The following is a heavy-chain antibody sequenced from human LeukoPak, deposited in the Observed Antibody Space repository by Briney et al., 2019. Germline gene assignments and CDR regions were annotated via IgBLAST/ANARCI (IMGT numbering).Heavy chain of an antibody. Sequence: GESLKISCQGSGYSFTSYWIGWVRQMPGKGLEWMGIIYPGDSDTRYSPSFQGQVTISADKSISTAYLQWSSLKASDTAMYYCARSSYGGNSNYYFDYWGQGTLVTVSS. CDR2: IYPGDSDT. CDR3: ARSSYGGNSNYYFDY. D-gene: IGHD4-23*01. CDR1: GYSFTSYW. V-gene: IGHV5-51*01. J-gene: IGHJ4*02.